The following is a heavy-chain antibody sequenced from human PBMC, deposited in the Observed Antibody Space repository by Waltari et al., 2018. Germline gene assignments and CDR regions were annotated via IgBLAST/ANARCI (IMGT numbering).Heavy chain of an antibody. CDR1: GFTFSSYG. CDR3: AREWVGFGEVL. D-gene: IGHD3-10*01. J-gene: IGHJ4*02. Sequence: QVQLVESGGGVVQPGRSLRLSCAASGFTFSSYGMHWVRQVPGKGLEWVAVNPEDGRNKYYAYSVKGRFTISRDNSKNTLYLQMNSLRAEDTAVYYCAREWVGFGEVLWGQGTLVTVSS. V-gene: IGHV3-30*03. CDR2: NPEDGRNK.